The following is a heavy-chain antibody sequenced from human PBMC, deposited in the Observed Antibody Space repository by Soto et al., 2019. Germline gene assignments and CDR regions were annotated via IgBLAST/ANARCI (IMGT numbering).Heavy chain of an antibody. CDR2: IWYDESNK. Sequence: QVQLVESGGGVVQPGRSLRLSCAASGFTFSSYGMHWVRQAPGKGLEWVAVIWYDESNKYYADSVKGRFTISRDNSKNTLYLQMNSLRAEDTAVYYCARAGATDDPYYYYYYMDVWGKGTTVTVSS. D-gene: IGHD5-12*01. J-gene: IGHJ6*03. CDR1: GFTFSSYG. CDR3: ARAGATDDPYYYYYYMDV. V-gene: IGHV3-33*01.